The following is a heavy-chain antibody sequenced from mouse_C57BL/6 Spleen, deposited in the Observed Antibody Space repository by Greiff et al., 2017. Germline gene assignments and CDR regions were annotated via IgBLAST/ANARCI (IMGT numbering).Heavy chain of an antibody. V-gene: IGHV1-18*01. CDR1: GYTFTDYN. CDR3: ARSTNWDRYYAMDY. CDR2: INPNNGGT. J-gene: IGHJ4*01. Sequence: VQLQQSGPELVKPGASVKIPCKASGYTFTDYNMDWVKQSHGKGLEWIGDINPNNGGTIYNQKFKGKATLTVDKSSSTAYMELRSLTSEDTAVYYCARSTNWDRYYAMDYWGQGTSVTVSS. D-gene: IGHD4-1*01.